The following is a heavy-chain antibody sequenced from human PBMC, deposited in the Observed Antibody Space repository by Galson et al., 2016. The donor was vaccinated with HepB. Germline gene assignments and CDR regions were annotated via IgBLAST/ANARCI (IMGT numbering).Heavy chain of an antibody. CDR1: GFTISDRY. V-gene: IGHV3-72*01. J-gene: IGHJ4*02. Sequence: SLRLSCAASGFTISDRYMDWVRQAPGKGLEWVARTRNKVSSYTTEYAASVKGRFTISRDGSKNSLFLQMNSLKTEDTAVYYCVSSREGYKLFDYWGQGTLVTVSS. D-gene: IGHD5-24*01. CDR2: TRNKVSSYTT. CDR3: VSSREGYKLFDY.